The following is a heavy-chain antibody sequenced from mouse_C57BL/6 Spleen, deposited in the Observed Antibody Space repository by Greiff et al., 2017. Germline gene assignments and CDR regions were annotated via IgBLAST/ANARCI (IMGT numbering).Heavy chain of an antibody. J-gene: IGHJ2*01. Sequence: QVQLQQPGAELVRPGTSVKLSCKASGYTFTSYWMHWVKQRPGQGLEWIGVIDPSDSYTNYNQKFKGKATLTVDTSSSTAYMQLSSLTSEDSAVYYCARRGGSSFGYWGQGTTLTVSS. CDR2: IDPSDSYT. CDR1: GYTFTSYW. CDR3: ARRGGSSFGY. V-gene: IGHV1-59*01. D-gene: IGHD1-1*01.